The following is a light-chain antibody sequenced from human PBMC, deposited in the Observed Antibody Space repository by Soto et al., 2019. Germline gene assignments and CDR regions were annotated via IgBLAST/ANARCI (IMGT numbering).Light chain of an antibody. J-gene: IGLJ3*02. CDR1: SSDVGAYIY. V-gene: IGLV2-11*01. CDR2: DVN. Sequence: QSALTQPRSVSGSPGQSVTISCTGASSDVGAYIYVSWYQQHPGKAPKLMIYDVNKRPSGVPDRFSGSKSGNTASLTISGLQAEDEADYYCCSYAGTYTVFGGGTKLTVL. CDR3: CSYAGTYTV.